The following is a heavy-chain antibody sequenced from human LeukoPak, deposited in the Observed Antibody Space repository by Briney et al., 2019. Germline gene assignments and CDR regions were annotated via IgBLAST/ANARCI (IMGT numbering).Heavy chain of an antibody. J-gene: IGHJ4*02. CDR3: TTDAARSTVAGTRDY. V-gene: IGHV3-15*01. CDR1: GFTFGSYA. Sequence: GGSLRLSCAASGFTFGSYAMSWVRQAPGKGLEWVGRIKSKTDGGTTDYAAPVKGRFTISRDDSKNTLYLQMNSLKTEDTAVYYCTTDAARSTVAGTRDYWGQGTLVTVSS. D-gene: IGHD6-19*01. CDR2: IKSKTDGGTT.